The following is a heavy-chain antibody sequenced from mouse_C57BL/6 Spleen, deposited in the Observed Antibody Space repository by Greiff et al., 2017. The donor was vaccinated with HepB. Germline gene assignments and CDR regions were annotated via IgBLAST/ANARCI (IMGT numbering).Heavy chain of an antibody. CDR2: ISDGGSYT. V-gene: IGHV5-4*01. CDR1: GFTFSSYA. Sequence: EVQVVESGGGLVKPGGSLKLSCAASGFTFSSYAMSWVRQTPEKRLEWVATISDGGSYTYYPDNVKGRFTISRDNAKNNLYLQMSHLKSEDTAMYYCAREGYSNYVDWFAYWGQGTLVTVSA. J-gene: IGHJ3*01. D-gene: IGHD2-5*01. CDR3: AREGYSNYVDWFAY.